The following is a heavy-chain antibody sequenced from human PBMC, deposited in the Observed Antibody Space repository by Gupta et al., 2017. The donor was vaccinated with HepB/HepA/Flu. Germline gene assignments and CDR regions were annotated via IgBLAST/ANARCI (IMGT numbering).Heavy chain of an antibody. D-gene: IGHD6-6*01. V-gene: IGHV3-21*01. CDR2: ISSSSSYI. CDR1: GFTFSSYR. J-gene: IGHJ6*02. CDR3: ARDDAYSSSSRYPYYYYGMDV. Sequence: EVQLVESGGGLVKPGGSLRLSCAASGFTFSSYRMNWVRQAPGKGLEWVSSISSSSSYIYYADSVKGRFTISRDNAKNSLYLQMNSLRAEDTAVYYCARDDAYSSSSRYPYYYYGMDVWGQGTTVTVSS.